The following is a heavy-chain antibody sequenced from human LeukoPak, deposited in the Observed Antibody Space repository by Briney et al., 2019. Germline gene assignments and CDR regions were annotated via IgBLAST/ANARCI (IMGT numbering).Heavy chain of an antibody. Sequence: GGSLRLSCAASGSTFSGFGIHWVRQASGRGLEWVGRIRSKANNYATAFAASVKGRFTISRDDSKNTAYLQMNSLETEDTAVYYCTRQSGNSSWYNDWFDPWGQGTLVTVSS. CDR1: GSTFSGFG. CDR2: IRSKANNYAT. D-gene: IGHD6-13*01. CDR3: TRQSGNSSWYNDWFDP. J-gene: IGHJ5*02. V-gene: IGHV3-73*01.